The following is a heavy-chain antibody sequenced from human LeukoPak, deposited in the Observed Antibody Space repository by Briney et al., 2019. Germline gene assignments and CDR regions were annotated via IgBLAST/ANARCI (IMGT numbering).Heavy chain of an antibody. V-gene: IGHV1-18*01. CDR2: ISAYNGNT. Sequence: ASVKVSRKASGYTFTSYGISWVRQAPGQGLEWMGWISAYNGNTNYAQKLQGRVTMTTDTSTSTAYMELRSLRSDDTAVYYCAREKPYRRGYYDSSGYYPSAPDYWGQGNLVTVSS. D-gene: IGHD3-22*01. CDR1: GYTFTSYG. CDR3: AREKPYRRGYYDSSGYYPSAPDY. J-gene: IGHJ4*02.